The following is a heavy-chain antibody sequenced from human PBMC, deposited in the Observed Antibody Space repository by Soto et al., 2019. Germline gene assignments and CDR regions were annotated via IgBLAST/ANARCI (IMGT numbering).Heavy chain of an antibody. CDR3: ARGGDGSNFGAVY. Sequence: QVQLVQSGAEVKEPGSSVKVSCKASGGGNLRDYRTTWVRQAPGQGLEWMGGIIPKLGSANYAQNFQGRVTVTADESTNTVYMELRSLRSDDTAVYYCARGGDGSNFGAVYWGQGTPVTVSS. J-gene: IGHJ4*02. V-gene: IGHV1-69*01. CDR1: GGGNLRDYR. D-gene: IGHD2-21*01. CDR2: IIPKLGSA.